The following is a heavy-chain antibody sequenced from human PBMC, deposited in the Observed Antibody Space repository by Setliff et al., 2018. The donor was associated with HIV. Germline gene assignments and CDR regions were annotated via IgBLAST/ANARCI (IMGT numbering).Heavy chain of an antibody. D-gene: IGHD3-10*01. Sequence: SETLSLTCSVSGGSISCGGHYWNWIRQHPGRGLEWIGYISNSGSTYYNPSLKGRLTISVDPSKNHFSLNLTSVTAADTAVYYCARVPSGLWFGKWGNWGQGTLVTVSS. J-gene: IGHJ4*02. CDR3: ARVPSGLWFGKWGN. CDR1: GGSISCGGHY. V-gene: IGHV4-31*03. CDR2: ISNSGST.